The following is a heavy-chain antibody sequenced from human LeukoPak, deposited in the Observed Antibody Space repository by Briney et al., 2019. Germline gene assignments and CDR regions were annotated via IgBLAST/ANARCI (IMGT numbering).Heavy chain of an antibody. CDR3: AKGLASSGWYRDSIDY. CDR1: GFTFSSYA. Sequence: SGGSLRLSCAASGFTFSSYAMSWVRQAPGKGLEWVSAISGSGGSTYYADSVKGRFTISRDNSKNTLYLQMNSLRAEDTAVYYCAKGLASSGWYRDSIDYWGQGTLVTVSS. V-gene: IGHV3-23*01. D-gene: IGHD6-19*01. CDR2: ISGSGGST. J-gene: IGHJ4*02.